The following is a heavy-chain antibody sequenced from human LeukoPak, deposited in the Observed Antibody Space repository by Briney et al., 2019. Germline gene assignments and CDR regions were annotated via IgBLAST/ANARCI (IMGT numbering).Heavy chain of an antibody. Sequence: GGSLRLSCAASGLTFSNSAMNWVRQVPGKGLEWVSSIDYDSSHIYYAASVRGRFTISRDNARSSVYLQMNSLRVEDTAVYYCARDPLRYLRVGHYDYWGQGTLVAVSS. D-gene: IGHD3-9*01. V-gene: IGHV3-21*01. CDR2: IDYDSSHI. J-gene: IGHJ4*02. CDR3: ARDPLRYLRVGHYDY. CDR1: GLTFSNSA.